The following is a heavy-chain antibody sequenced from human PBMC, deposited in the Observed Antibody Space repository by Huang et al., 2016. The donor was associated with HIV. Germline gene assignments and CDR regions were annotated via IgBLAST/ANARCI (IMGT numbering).Heavy chain of an antibody. CDR2: ISYDAKTK. D-gene: IGHD6-13*01. CDR1: GFTFSSYG. V-gene: IGHV3-30*18. CDR3: AKGGSAAAVLDF. Sequence: WAASGFTFSSYGMHWVRQAPGKGLEWVAVISYDAKTKYYADSVKGRFSISRDNSKTTVYLQLNSLRLEDTAVYYCAKGGSAAAVLDFWGQVTLVTVSS. J-gene: IGHJ4*02.